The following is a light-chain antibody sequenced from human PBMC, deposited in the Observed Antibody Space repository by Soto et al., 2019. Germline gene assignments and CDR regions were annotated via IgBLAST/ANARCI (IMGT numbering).Light chain of an antibody. V-gene: IGKV1-27*01. CDR3: QKYNSAPLT. J-gene: IGKJ4*01. CDR1: QGISNS. Sequence: DIQMTQSPSSLSASLGDRVTITCRASQGISNSLAWYQQKPGKLPNLLIYAASTLQTGVPSRFSGSGSGTDFTLPISTLLPDDVATYYCQKYNSAPLTFGGGTKVEI. CDR2: AAS.